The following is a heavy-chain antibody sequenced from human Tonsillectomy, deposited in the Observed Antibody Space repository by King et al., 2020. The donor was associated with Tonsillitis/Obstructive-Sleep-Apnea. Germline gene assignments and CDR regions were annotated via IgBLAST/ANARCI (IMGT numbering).Heavy chain of an antibody. J-gene: IGHJ4*02. Sequence: VQLGESGGGFVQPGGALRLSCAASGCTFISHWVSGVRHGPGRGVVWGGCLQEEGSEKRYVDSVKDRITISRDNAKNSLYLQMNKLRAEDTAMYYCARKLRNANDYWGQGTLVTVSS. V-gene: IGHV3-7*04. CDR2: LQEEGSEK. CDR3: ARKLRNANDY. D-gene: IGHD7-27*01. CDR1: GCTFISHW.